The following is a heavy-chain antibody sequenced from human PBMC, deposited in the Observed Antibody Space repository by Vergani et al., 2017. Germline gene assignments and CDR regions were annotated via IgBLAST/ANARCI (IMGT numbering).Heavy chain of an antibody. CDR2: IYYSGST. Sequence: QVQLQESGPGLVKPPGTLSLTCAVSGGSISSGGYYWSWIRQHPGKGLEWIGYIYYSGSTYYNPSLKSRVTISVDTSKNQFSLKLSSVTAADTAVYYCARDTPPATYFDYWGQGTLVTVSS. V-gene: IGHV4-31*11. CDR1: GGSISSGGYY. D-gene: IGHD2-15*01. J-gene: IGHJ4*02. CDR3: ARDTPPATYFDY.